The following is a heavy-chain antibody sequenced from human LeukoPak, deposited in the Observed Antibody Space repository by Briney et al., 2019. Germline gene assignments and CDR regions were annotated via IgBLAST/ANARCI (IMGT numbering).Heavy chain of an antibody. V-gene: IGHV3-9*03. CDR3: AKGGEVGYGDYEYFDY. J-gene: IGHJ4*02. CDR2: ISWNSGSI. Sequence: PGRSLRLSCAASGFTFDDYAMHWVRQAPGKGLEWVSGISWNSGSIGYADSVKGRFTISRDNAKNSLYLQMNGLRAEDMALYYCAKGGEVGYGDYEYFDYWGQGTLVTVSS. CDR1: GFTFDDYA. D-gene: IGHD4-17*01.